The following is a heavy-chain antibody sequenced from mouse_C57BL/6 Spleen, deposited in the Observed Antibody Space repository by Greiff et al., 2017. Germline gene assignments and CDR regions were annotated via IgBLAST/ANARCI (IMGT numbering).Heavy chain of an antibody. Sequence: VHVKQSGPELVKPGASVKISCKASGYSFTGYYMHWVKQSHGNILDWIGYIYPYNGVSSYNQKFKGKATLTVDKSSSTAYMELRSLTSEDSAVYYCAKGVTTVVSFDYWGQGTTRTVSS. D-gene: IGHD1-1*01. CDR3: AKGVTTVVSFDY. CDR2: IYPYNGVS. J-gene: IGHJ2*01. CDR1: GYSFTGYY. V-gene: IGHV1-31*01.